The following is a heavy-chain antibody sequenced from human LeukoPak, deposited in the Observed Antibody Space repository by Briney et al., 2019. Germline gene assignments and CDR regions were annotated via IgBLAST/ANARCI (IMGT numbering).Heavy chain of an antibody. CDR3: ARVGASGQQLVLDYYYGMDV. D-gene: IGHD6-13*01. V-gene: IGHV4-4*02. CDR1: GGSISSSNW. Sequence: PSGTLSLTCAVSGGSISSSNWWSWVRQPPGKGLEWIGEIYHSGSTNYNPSLKSRVTISVDKSKNQFSLKLSSVTAADTAVYYCARVGASGQQLVLDYYYGMDVWGQGTTVTVSS. J-gene: IGHJ6*02. CDR2: IYHSGST.